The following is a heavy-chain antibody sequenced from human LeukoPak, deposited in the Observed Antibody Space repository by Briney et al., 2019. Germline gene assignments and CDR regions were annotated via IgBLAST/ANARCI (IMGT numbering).Heavy chain of an antibody. V-gene: IGHV4-39*01. CDR3: ARHTSYGHFDY. J-gene: IGHJ4*02. D-gene: IGHD3-10*01. Sequence: PSETLSLTCTVSGGSISSSSYYWGWIRQSPGKGLEWIGSIYYSGSTNYNPSLKSRVTVSVDTSKNQFSLKLTSVTAADTAVYYCARHTSYGHFDYWGQGTLVTISS. CDR2: IYYSGST. CDR1: GGSISSSSYY.